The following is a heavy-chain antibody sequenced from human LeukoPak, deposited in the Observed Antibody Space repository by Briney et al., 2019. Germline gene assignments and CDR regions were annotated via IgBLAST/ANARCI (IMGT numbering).Heavy chain of an antibody. CDR2: ISGNNDNT. CDR3: ARDATSTDDY. V-gene: IGHV1-18*01. J-gene: IGHJ4*02. D-gene: IGHD2-2*01. Sequence: ASVKVSCKASGYTFSNCGINWVRQAPGQGLEWMGCISGNNDNTNYGQKFQGRFTVTTDSSTNTAYMELRNLRLDDTAVYYCARDATSTDDYWGQGTLVTVSS. CDR1: GYTFSNCG.